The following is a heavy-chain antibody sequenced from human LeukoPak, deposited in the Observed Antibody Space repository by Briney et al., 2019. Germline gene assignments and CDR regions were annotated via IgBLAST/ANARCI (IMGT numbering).Heavy chain of an antibody. V-gene: IGHV3-23*01. CDR1: GGSISSYY. CDR2: ISGSGGST. CDR3: AKALRGPYYDILTGYYPLYGMDV. D-gene: IGHD3-9*01. Sequence: LPSETLSLTCTVSGGSISSYYWSWIRQPPGKGLEWVSAISGSGGSTYYADSVKGRFTISRDNSKNTLYLQMNSLRAEDTAVYYCAKALRGPYYDILTGYYPLYGMDVWGQGTTVTVSS. J-gene: IGHJ6*02.